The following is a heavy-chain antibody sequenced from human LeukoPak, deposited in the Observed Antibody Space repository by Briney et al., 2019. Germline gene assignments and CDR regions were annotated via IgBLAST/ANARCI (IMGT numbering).Heavy chain of an antibody. J-gene: IGHJ4*02. CDR2: IYPGNSDA. CDR1: GYNFINYW. Sequence: GESLKISCKGSGYNFINYWIGWVRQMPGKGLEWMGVIYPGNSDARYSPSFQGQVTISAGKSINTAYLQWSSLKASDTAMYYCARQMTTVTTGGIYFDFWGQGTLVTVSS. CDR3: ARQMTTVTTGGIYFDF. V-gene: IGHV5-51*01. D-gene: IGHD4-11*01.